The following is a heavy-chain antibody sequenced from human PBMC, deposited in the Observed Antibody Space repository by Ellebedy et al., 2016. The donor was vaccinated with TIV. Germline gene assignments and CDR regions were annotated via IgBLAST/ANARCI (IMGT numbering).Heavy chain of an antibody. CDR1: GGSISSSSYY. Sequence: MPSETLSLTCTVSGGSISSSSYYWGWIRQPPGKGLEWIGSIYYSGSTYYNPSLKSQVTISVDTSKNQFSLKLSSVTAADTAVYYCARHSTVGRPNFDYWGQGTLVTVSS. CDR2: IYYSGST. J-gene: IGHJ4*02. V-gene: IGHV4-39*01. CDR3: ARHSTVGRPNFDY. D-gene: IGHD4-11*01.